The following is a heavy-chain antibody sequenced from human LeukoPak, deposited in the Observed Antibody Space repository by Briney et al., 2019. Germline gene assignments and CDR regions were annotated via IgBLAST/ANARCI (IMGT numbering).Heavy chain of an antibody. CDR3: AREEAPYDSSGYRI. CDR2: IYYSGST. D-gene: IGHD3-22*01. Sequence: PSETLSLTCTVSGGSISSYYWSWIRQPPGKGLEWIGYIYYSGSTNYNPSLKSRVTISVDTSKNQFSLKLSSVTAADTAVYYCAREEAPYDSSGYRIWGQGTMVTVSS. V-gene: IGHV4-59*01. CDR1: GGSISSYY. J-gene: IGHJ3*02.